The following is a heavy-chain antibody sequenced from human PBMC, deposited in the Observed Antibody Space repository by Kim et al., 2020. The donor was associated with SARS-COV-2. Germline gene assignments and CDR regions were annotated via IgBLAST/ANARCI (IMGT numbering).Heavy chain of an antibody. CDR1: GFTFSSYA. J-gene: IGHJ4*02. CDR2: ISGSGGST. V-gene: IGHV3-23*01. Sequence: GGSLRLSCAASGFTFSSYAMSWVRQAPGKGLEWVSTISGSGGSTYYADSMKDRFIISRDNSKSTLYLQMNSLRAEDTAVYYCAKDGRGAAAGGPYHFDYWGQGTLVTVSS. D-gene: IGHD6-13*01. CDR3: AKDGRGAAAGGPYHFDY.